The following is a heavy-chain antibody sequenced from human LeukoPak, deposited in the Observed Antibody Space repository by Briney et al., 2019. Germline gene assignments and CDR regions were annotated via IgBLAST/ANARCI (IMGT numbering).Heavy chain of an antibody. Sequence: GGSLRLPCAASGFTFSSYSMNWVRQAPGKGLEWVSYISSSSSTIYYADSVKGRFTISRDNAKNSLYLQMNSLRAEDTAVYYCARVYRGSYFDYWGQGTLVTVSS. V-gene: IGHV3-48*01. CDR3: ARVYRGSYFDY. J-gene: IGHJ4*02. D-gene: IGHD1-26*01. CDR1: GFTFSSYS. CDR2: ISSSSSTI.